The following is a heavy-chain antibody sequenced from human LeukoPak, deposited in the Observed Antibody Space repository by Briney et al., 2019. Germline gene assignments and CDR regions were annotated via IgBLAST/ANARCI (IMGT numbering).Heavy chain of an antibody. V-gene: IGHV1-2*02. J-gene: IGHJ5*02. Sequence: ASVKVSCKNSGYTFTASYMHWVRQAPGQGLEWMGWINPNSGETNYAPKFQGRVTMTRDTSISTAYMEVTRLTSDDTAIYFCARVLGSRVDPRGQGTLVTVSS. CDR1: GYTFTASY. CDR2: INPNSGET. CDR3: ARVLGSRVDP.